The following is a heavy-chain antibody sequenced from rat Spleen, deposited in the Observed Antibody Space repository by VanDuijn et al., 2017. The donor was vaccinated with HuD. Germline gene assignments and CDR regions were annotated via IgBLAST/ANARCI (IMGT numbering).Heavy chain of an antibody. J-gene: IGHJ3*01. CDR2: IWTSGGT. D-gene: IGHD1-11*01. CDR3: ARESPGEGSFAY. CDR1: GFSLTSFH. Sequence: QVQLKESGPGLVQPSQTLSLTCTVSGFSLTSFHVHWVRQPPGKGLEWMGVIWTSGGTRYNSALKSRLTISKDTSKNQVFLKMNSLQKEDTATYYCARESPGEGSFAYWGQGTLVTVSS. V-gene: IGHV2-41*01.